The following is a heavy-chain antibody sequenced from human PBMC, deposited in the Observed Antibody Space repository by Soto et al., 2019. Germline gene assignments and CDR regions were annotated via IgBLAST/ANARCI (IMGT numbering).Heavy chain of an antibody. CDR1: GDSVSSNSAA. J-gene: IGHJ6*02. V-gene: IGHV6-1*01. CDR2: TYYRSKWYN. CDR3: ARIWEESSGWTYYYYGMDV. D-gene: IGHD6-19*01. Sequence: SQTLLLTCAISGDSVSSNSAAWNWIRQSPSRGLEWLGRTYYRSKWYNDYAVSVKSRITINPDTSKNQFSLQLNSVTPEDTAVYYCARIWEESSGWTYYYYGMDVWGQGTTVTVSS.